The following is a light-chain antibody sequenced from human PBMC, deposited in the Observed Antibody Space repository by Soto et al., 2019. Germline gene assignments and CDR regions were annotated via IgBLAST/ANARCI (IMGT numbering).Light chain of an antibody. V-gene: IGKV3-20*01. CDR1: QSVSSRF. Sequence: EIVLTQSPGTLSLSPGERATLSCRASQSVSSRFLACYQQKPGQAPKLLIYGSSTRATGIPDRFSGSGSGTDFTLTISRLEPEDFAVYYCQPNESSRTFGQGTKVEMK. J-gene: IGKJ1*01. CDR3: QPNESSRT. CDR2: GSS.